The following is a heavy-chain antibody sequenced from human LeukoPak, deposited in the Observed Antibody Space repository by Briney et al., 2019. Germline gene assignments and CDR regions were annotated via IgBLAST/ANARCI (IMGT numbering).Heavy chain of an antibody. Sequence: PSETLSLTCTVSGGSISSYYWSWIRQPAGKGLEWIGRIYTSGSTNYNPSLKSRVTMSVDTSKNQFSLKLSSVTAADTAVYYCARGPRYYYDSSGYYRWFDPWGQGTLVTVSS. D-gene: IGHD3-22*01. CDR3: ARGPRYYYDSSGYYRWFDP. CDR2: IYTSGST. CDR1: GGSISSYY. V-gene: IGHV4-4*07. J-gene: IGHJ5*02.